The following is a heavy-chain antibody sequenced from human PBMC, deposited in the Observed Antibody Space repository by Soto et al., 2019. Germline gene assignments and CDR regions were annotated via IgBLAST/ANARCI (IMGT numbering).Heavy chain of an antibody. J-gene: IGHJ4*02. V-gene: IGHV3-11*06. CDR3: AREKRQNWRQTDY. D-gene: IGHD1-1*01. Sequence: KPGGSLRLSCAASGFTFSDYYMSWIRQAPGKGLEWVSYISSSSSYTNYADSVKGRFTISRDNAKNSLYLQMNSLRAEDTAVYYCAREKRQNWRQTDYWGQGTLVTVSS. CDR1: GFTFSDYY. CDR2: ISSSSSYT.